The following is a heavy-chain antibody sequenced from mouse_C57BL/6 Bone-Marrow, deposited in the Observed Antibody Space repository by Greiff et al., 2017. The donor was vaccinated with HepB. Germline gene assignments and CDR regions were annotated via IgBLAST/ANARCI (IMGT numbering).Heavy chain of an antibody. V-gene: IGHV2-5*01. CDR2: IWRGGST. CDR3: AKNEGYPLYYAMDY. CDR1: GFSLTSYG. J-gene: IGHJ4*01. D-gene: IGHD2-3*01. Sequence: VQLQQSGPGLVQPSQSLSITCTVSGFSLTSYGVHWVRQSPGKGLEWLGVIWRGGSTDYNAAFMSRLSITKDNSKSQVFFKMNSLQADDTAIYYCAKNEGYPLYYAMDYWGQGTSVTVSS.